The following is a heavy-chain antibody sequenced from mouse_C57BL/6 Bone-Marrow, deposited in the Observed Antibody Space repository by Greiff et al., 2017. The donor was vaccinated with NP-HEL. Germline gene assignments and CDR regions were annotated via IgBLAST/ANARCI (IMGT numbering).Heavy chain of an antibody. D-gene: IGHD2-5*01. CDR3: VRAYYSKEDYAMDY. V-gene: IGHV10-1*01. J-gene: IGHJ4*01. CDR2: IRSKSNNYAT. CDR1: GFSFNTYA. Sequence: GGGLVQPKGSLKLSCAASGFSFNTYAMNWVRQAPGKGLEWVARIRSKSNNYATYYADSVKDRFTISRDDSESMLYLQMNNLKTEDTAMYYCVRAYYSKEDYAMDYWGQGTSVTVSS.